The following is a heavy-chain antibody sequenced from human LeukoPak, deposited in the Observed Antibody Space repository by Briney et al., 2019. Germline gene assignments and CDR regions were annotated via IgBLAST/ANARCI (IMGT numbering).Heavy chain of an antibody. Sequence: PGGSLRLSCAASGFTVSSNYMSWVRQAPGKGLEWVSVIYSGGSTYYADSVKGRFTISRDNSKNTLYLQMNSLRAEDTAVYYCAREGDGYNYIGFLDYWGQGTLVTVSS. J-gene: IGHJ4*02. D-gene: IGHD5-24*01. CDR1: GFTVSSNY. CDR3: AREGDGYNYIGFLDY. CDR2: IYSGGST. V-gene: IGHV3-53*01.